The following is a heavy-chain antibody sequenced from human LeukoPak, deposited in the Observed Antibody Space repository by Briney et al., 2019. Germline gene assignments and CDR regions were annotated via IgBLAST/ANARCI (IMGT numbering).Heavy chain of an antibody. D-gene: IGHD3-22*01. V-gene: IGHV4-39*07. CDR3: ARAEPDYYDSSGLDAFDI. CDR2: IYYSGST. Sequence: SETLSLTCTVSGGSISSSSYYWGWIRQPPGKGLEWIGSIYYSGSTNYNPSLKSRVTISVDTSKNQFSLKLSSVTAADTAVYYCARAEPDYYDSSGLDAFDIWGQGTMVTVSS. CDR1: GGSISSSSYY. J-gene: IGHJ3*02.